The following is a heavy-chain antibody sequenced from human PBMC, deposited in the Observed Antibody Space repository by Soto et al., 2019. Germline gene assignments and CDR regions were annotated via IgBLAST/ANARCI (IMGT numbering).Heavy chain of an antibody. CDR1: GYTFTHYD. V-gene: IGHV1-8*01. CDR2: MNPNSGNT. J-gene: IGHJ4*02. CDR3: ARGNVRRRNDY. Sequence: ASVKVSCKASGYTFTHYDVNWVRQAPGQGLEWMGWMNPNSGNTGYAQQFQGRVTMTRDTSITTAYMELSSLRSEDTAVYYCARGNVRRRNDYWGQGTLVTVSS. D-gene: IGHD1-1*01.